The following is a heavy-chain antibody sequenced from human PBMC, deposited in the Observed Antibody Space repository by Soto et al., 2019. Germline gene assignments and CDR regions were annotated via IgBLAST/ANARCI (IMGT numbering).Heavy chain of an antibody. D-gene: IGHD1-26*01. J-gene: IGHJ4*02. CDR3: ARWSGSQSYFDS. CDR2: IYPGGGST. Sequence: QVQLVQSGAEVKKPGASVKVSCRASGYTFTSYYMHWVRQAPGQGLDWMGIIYPGGGSTTYAQKFQGRVTMTTDTSTSPVYMELSSLRSEDTAIYYCARWSGSQSYFDSWGQGTLVTVSS. CDR1: GYTFTSYY. V-gene: IGHV1-46*03.